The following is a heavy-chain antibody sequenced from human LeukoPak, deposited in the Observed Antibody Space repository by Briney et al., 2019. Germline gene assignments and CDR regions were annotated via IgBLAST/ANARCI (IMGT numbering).Heavy chain of an antibody. CDR1: GFTVSSNY. CDR3: ARGYCRGGSCPFDY. J-gene: IGHJ4*02. Sequence: PGGSLRLSCAASGFTVSSNYMSWVRQAPGKGLEWVSVIYSGGSTDYADSVKGRFTISRDNSKNTLYLQMNSLRAEDTAVYYCARGYCRGGSCPFDYWGQGTLVTVSS. V-gene: IGHV3-66*01. CDR2: IYSGGST. D-gene: IGHD2-15*01.